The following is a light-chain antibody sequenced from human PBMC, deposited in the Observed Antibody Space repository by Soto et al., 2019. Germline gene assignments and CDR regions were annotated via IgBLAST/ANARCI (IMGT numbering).Light chain of an antibody. J-gene: IGKJ2*01. CDR2: AAS. CDR1: QSINNY. Sequence: DIQMTQSPSSLSASVGDGVTITCRASQSINNYLNWYQQKPGKAPKLLIYAASSFANGFPSRFSGSGSGTDCTLTISSLKPEDLATYYCQQTYNTPQTFGQGTKLEIK. V-gene: IGKV1-39*01. CDR3: QQTYNTPQT.